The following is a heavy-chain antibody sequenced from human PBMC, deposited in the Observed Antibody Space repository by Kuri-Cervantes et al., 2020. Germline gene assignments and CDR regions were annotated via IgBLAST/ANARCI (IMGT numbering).Heavy chain of an antibody. CDR1: GFTFRSYG. V-gene: IGHV3-33*08. D-gene: IGHD3-10*01. Sequence: GGSLRLSCAASGFTFRSYGMHWVRQAPGKGLEWVAVIWDDGSKKYYADSVKCRVTVSRDSSKNTLYMQMNSLRAEDTAVYYCARVFRSYGFDIWGQGTMGTVSS. CDR3: ARVFRSYGFDI. J-gene: IGHJ3*02. CDR2: IWDDGSKK.